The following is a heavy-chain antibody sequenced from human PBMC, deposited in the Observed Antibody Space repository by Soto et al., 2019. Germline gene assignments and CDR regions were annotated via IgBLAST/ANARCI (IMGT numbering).Heavy chain of an antibody. CDR1: GGTFNSYD. D-gene: IGHD3-22*01. CDR2: IIPIVETP. CDR3: ARLSRPNYYDTSGFFKDNWFDP. J-gene: IGHJ5*02. V-gene: IGHV1-69*01. Sequence: KVSCKASGGTFNSYDINWVRQAPGQGLEWMGGIIPIVETPKYAQKFQGRVTITADESTNTVYMELSSLRSEDTAMYYCARLSRPNYYDTSGFFKDNWFDPWGQGTLVTISS.